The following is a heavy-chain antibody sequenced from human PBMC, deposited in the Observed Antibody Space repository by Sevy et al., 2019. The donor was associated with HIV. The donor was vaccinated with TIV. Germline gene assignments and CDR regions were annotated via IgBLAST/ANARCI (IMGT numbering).Heavy chain of an antibody. CDR3: ARGVVIMPDYYYYGMDV. CDR1: GFTFSSYG. J-gene: IGHJ6*02. V-gene: IGHV3-33*01. Sequence: GGSLRLSCAASGFTFSSYGMHWVRQAPGKGLEWVAVIWYDGSNKYYADSVKGRFTISRDNSKNTLYLQMNSLRAEDTAVYYCARGVVIMPDYYYYGMDVWGQGTTVTVSS. D-gene: IGHD3-3*01. CDR2: IWYDGSNK.